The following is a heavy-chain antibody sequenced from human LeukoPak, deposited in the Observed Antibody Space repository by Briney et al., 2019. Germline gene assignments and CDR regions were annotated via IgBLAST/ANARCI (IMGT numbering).Heavy chain of an antibody. Sequence: SETLSLTCTVSGGSISSADYYWTWIRQPPGKGLEWIGYIYYSGSTYYNPSLKSRVTISVDTSKNQFSLKLSSVTAADTAVYYCARDLRGYGPRYHFGYWGQGTLVTVSS. J-gene: IGHJ4*02. CDR3: ARDLRGYGPRYHFGY. CDR1: GGSISSADYY. D-gene: IGHD5-18*01. V-gene: IGHV4-30-4*01. CDR2: IYYSGST.